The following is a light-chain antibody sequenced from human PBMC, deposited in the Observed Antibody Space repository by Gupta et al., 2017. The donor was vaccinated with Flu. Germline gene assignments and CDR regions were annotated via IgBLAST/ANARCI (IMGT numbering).Light chain of an antibody. Sequence: QSALTQPASGSGSPGQSVTISCTGSNSDVGGYDYVSWYQHHPVKAHNLILYEVFNRPAGLSDRFSGSKSGNTASLTISGRQYDDEADYYCGSDAYNSEYVFGTGTTVTV. J-gene: IGLJ1*01. CDR3: GSDAYNSEYV. CDR2: EVF. CDR1: NSDVGGYDY. V-gene: IGLV2-14*01.